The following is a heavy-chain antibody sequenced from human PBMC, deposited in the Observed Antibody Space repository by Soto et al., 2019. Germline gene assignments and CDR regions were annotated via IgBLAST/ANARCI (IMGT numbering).Heavy chain of an antibody. CDR2: ISYDGSNK. Sequence: QVQLVESGGGVVQPGRSLRLSCAASGFTFSSYAMHWVRQAPGKGLEWVAVISYDGSNKYYADSVKGRFTISRDNSKNTLYLQMNSLRAEDTAVYYCARDRESQDIWSGYPLDYWGQGTLVTVSS. V-gene: IGHV3-30-3*01. J-gene: IGHJ4*02. CDR1: GFTFSSYA. CDR3: ARDRESQDIWSGYPLDY. D-gene: IGHD3-3*01.